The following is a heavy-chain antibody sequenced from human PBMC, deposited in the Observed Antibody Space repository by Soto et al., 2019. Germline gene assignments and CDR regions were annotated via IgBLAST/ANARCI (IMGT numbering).Heavy chain of an antibody. CDR1: GFTFSSYA. CDR3: ANGFRTGPIVGATRGFDY. J-gene: IGHJ4*02. CDR2: ISYDGSNK. Sequence: GGSLRLSCAASGFTFSSYAMSWVRQAPGKGLEWVAVISYDGSNKYYADSVKGRFTIPRDNSKNTLYLQMNSLRAEDTAVYYCANGFRTGPIVGATRGFDYWGQGTLVTVSS. V-gene: IGHV3-30*18. D-gene: IGHD1-26*01.